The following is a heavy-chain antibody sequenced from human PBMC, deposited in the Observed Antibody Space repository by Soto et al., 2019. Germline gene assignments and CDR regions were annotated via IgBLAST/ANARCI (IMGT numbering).Heavy chain of an antibody. CDR2: ISGSGGST. V-gene: IGHV3-23*01. D-gene: IGHD3-10*01. CDR3: AKDGEFRGGDDYYSYGMDV. Sequence: EVQLLESGGGLVQPGGSLRLSCAASGFTFSSYAMSWVRQAPGKGLEWVSAISGSGGSTYYADSVKGRFTISRDYSKNTLYRQMNSLRAEDTAVYYCAKDGEFRGGDDYYSYGMDVWGQGTTVTVSS. J-gene: IGHJ6*02. CDR1: GFTFSSYA.